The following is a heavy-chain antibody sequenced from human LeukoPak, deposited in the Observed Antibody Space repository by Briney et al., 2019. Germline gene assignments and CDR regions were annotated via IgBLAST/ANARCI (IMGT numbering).Heavy chain of an antibody. Sequence: GGSLRLSCAASGFTFSSYWMNWVRQAPGKGLEWVANIKQDGSEKYYVDSVKGRFTISRDNAKNSLYLQMNSLRAEDTAVYYCARGGNSWYSYYYGMDVWGQGTTVTVSS. D-gene: IGHD2-2*01. J-gene: IGHJ6*02. CDR3: ARGGNSWYSYYYGMDV. CDR2: IKQDGSEK. V-gene: IGHV3-7*04. CDR1: GFTFSSYW.